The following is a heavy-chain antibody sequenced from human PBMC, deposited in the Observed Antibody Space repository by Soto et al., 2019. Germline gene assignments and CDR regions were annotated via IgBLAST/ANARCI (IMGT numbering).Heavy chain of an antibody. D-gene: IGHD3-16*01. CDR2: ISPYNGNT. J-gene: IGHJ3*02. CDR3: GREGGARRGFDI. Sequence: ASVKVSCKASGYTFTSYGISWVRQAPGQGLEWMGWISPYNGNTNYAQKPQGRVTMTTDTSTSTAYTELRILTSHDTAVYYCGREGGARRGFDIWGQGTMVTV. V-gene: IGHV1-18*01. CDR1: GYTFTSYG.